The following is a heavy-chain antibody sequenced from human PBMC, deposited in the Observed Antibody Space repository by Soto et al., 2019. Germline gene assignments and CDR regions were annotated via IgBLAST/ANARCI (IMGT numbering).Heavy chain of an antibody. CDR2: IIPIFGTA. CDR3: ARVQVTMVRGVITSWFEP. D-gene: IGHD3-10*01. CDR1: GGTFSSYA. Sequence: QVQLVQSGAEVKKPGSSVKVSCKASGGTFSSYAISWVRQAPGQGLEWMGGIIPIFGTADYAQKFQGRVTIPADKYTRTAYMELSSLRSEDTGVYYCARVQVTMVRGVITSWFEPWGQGTLVTASS. V-gene: IGHV1-69*06. J-gene: IGHJ5*02.